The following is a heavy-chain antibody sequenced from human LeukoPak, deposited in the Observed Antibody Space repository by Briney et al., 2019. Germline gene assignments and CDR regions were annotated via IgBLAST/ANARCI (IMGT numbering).Heavy chain of an antibody. CDR1: GSGFSFSRYA. CDR3: ARGYSTLAY. CDR2: ISGSGDST. Sequence: GGSLRLSCAASGSGFSFSRYAMSWVRQAPGKGLEWVSGISGSGDSTHYADSVKGRFTISRDNSKNTLFLQMNSLRVEDTAVYYCARGYSTLAYWGQGTLVTVSS. V-gene: IGHV3-23*01. J-gene: IGHJ4*02. D-gene: IGHD5-18*01.